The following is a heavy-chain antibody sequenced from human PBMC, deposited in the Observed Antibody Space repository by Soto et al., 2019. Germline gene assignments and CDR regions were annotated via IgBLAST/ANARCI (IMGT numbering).Heavy chain of an antibody. J-gene: IGHJ4*02. CDR2: IKSKSDGGTT. V-gene: IGHV3-15*01. CDR3: TTGSACRGC. CDR1: GFSFNDAW. Sequence: VQLVESGGGLVKRGGSLRLSCTASGFSFNDAWMSWVRQAPGKGLEWVGLIKSKSDGGTTDYTAPVKGRFTISRDDSKTTLYLQMNSLKTEDTAVYYCTTGSACRGCWGQGTLVTVSS. D-gene: IGHD6-19*01.